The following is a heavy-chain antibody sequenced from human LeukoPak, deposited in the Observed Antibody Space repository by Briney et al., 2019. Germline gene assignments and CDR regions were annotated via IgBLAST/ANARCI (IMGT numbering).Heavy chain of an antibody. J-gene: IGHJ4*02. CDR2: MNPNSGNT. CDR1: GYTFTSYD. Sequence: GASVKVSCKASGYTFTSYDINLVRQATGQGLEWMGWMNPNSGNTGYAQKFQGRVTITRNTSISTAYMELSSLRSEDTAVYYCARIAAPYEVLDYWGQGTLVTVSS. V-gene: IGHV1-8*03. D-gene: IGHD6-6*01. CDR3: ARIAAPYEVLDY.